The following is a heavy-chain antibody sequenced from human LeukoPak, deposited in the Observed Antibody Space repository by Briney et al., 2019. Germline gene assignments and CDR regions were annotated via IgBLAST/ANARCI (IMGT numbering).Heavy chain of an antibody. J-gene: IGHJ4*02. CDR3: ARDLGNYYGSGSYYKDEY. V-gene: IGHV1-2*02. CDR2: INPNSGGT. D-gene: IGHD3-10*01. Sequence: GASVKVSCKASGYTFIGYYMHWVRQAPGQGLEWMGWINPNSGGTNYAQKFQGRVTMTRDTSISTAYMELSRLRSDDTAVYYCARDLGNYYGSGSYYKDEYWGQGTLVTVSS. CDR1: GYTFIGYY.